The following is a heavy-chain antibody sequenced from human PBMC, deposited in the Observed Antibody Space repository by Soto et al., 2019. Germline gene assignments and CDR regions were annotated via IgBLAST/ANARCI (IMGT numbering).Heavy chain of an antibody. Sequence: SVKVSCKASGGTFSSYAISWVRQAPGHGLEWMGGIIPIFGTANYAQKFQGRVTITTDKSTSTAYMELSSLRSEDTAVYYCARRDGLVFDYWGQRTLVTVSS. J-gene: IGHJ4*02. CDR3: ARRDGLVFDY. CDR2: IIPIFGTA. CDR1: GGTFSSYA. V-gene: IGHV1-69*05. D-gene: IGHD3-10*01.